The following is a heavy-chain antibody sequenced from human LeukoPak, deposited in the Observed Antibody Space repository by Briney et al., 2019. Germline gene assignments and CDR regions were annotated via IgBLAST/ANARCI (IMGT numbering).Heavy chain of an antibody. CDR2: ISYDGSDS. J-gene: IGHJ4*02. V-gene: IGHV3-30*18. D-gene: IGHD3-22*01. CDR1: GFTFSNYG. Sequence: PGGSLRLSCAASGFTFSNYGMHWVRQAPGRGLEWVAIISYDGSDSYYADSVRGRFTISRDNSKSALYLQMNSLRAEDTAVYYCAKSITRIVVEPDYWGQGTLVTVSS. CDR3: AKSITRIVVEPDY.